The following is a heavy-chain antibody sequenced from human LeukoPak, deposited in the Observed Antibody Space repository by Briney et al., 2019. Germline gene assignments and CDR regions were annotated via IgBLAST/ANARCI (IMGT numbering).Heavy chain of an antibody. J-gene: IGHJ4*02. CDR2: IYYSGST. Sequence: PSETLSLTCTVSGGSISSSSYYWGWIRQPPGKGLEWIGSIYYSGSTYYNPSLKSRVTISVDTSKNQFSLKLSSVTAADTAVYYCARQLGSRYNRNYLDDYWGQGTLVTVSS. CDR1: GGSISSSSYY. D-gene: IGHD1-7*01. CDR3: ARQLGSRYNRNYLDDY. V-gene: IGHV4-39*01.